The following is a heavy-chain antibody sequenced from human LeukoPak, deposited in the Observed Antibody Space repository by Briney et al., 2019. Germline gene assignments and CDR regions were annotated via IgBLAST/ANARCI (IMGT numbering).Heavy chain of an antibody. CDR1: GFTFSNAW. CDR2: IKSKTDGGTT. V-gene: IGHV3-15*01. J-gene: IGHJ4*02. D-gene: IGHD4-17*01. Sequence: GGSLRLSCAASGFTFSNAWMSWVRQAPGKGLEWVGRIKSKTDGGTTDYAAPVKGRLTISRDDSKNTLYLQMNSLKTEDTAVYYCTTDAGMTTVTTGAYWGQGTLVTVSS. CDR3: TTDAGMTTVTTGAY.